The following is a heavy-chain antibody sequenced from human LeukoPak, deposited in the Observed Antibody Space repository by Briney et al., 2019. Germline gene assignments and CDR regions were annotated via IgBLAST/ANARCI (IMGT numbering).Heavy chain of an antibody. Sequence: GASVKVSCKASGYTFTSNDINWVRQATGQGLEWMGWMNPHSASVGYAQKFQGRVIMTWDTSISTAYMELGSLTSDDTAVYYCVRVPQRVPHNWFDPWGQGTLVTVSS. J-gene: IGHJ5*02. V-gene: IGHV1-8*01. D-gene: IGHD1-1*01. CDR3: VRVPQRVPHNWFDP. CDR1: GYTFTSND. CDR2: MNPHSASV.